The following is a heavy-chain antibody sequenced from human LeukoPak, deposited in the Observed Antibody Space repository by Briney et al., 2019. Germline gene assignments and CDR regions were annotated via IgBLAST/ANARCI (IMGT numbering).Heavy chain of an antibody. CDR2: INPNSGGT. D-gene: IGHD3-3*01. CDR1: GYTFTGYY. J-gene: IGHJ5*02. V-gene: IGHV1-2*02. Sequence: GASVKVSCKASGYTFTGYYMHWVRQAPGQGLEWMGWINPNSGGTNYAQKFQGRVTMTRDTSISTAYMELSRLRSDDTAVYYCARGQITIFGVVIGNPRSNWFDPWGQGTLVTVSS. CDR3: ARGQITIFGVVIGNPRSNWFDP.